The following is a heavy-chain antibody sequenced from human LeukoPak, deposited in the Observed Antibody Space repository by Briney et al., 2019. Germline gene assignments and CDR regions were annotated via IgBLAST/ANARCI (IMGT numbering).Heavy chain of an antibody. CDR1: GGTFSSYA. D-gene: IGHD3-22*01. J-gene: IGHJ4*02. CDR3: ARSGAYYYDSSGYYRFDY. CDR2: IIPIFGTA. Sequence: ASVKVSCKASGGTFSSYAISWVRQAPGQGLEWMGGIIPIFGTANYAQKFQGRVTITADKSTSTAYMELSSLRSEDTAVYYCARSGAYYYDSSGYYRFDYWGQGTLVTVSS. V-gene: IGHV1-69*06.